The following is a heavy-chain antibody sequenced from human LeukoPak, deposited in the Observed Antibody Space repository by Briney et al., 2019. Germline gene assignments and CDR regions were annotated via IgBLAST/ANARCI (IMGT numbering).Heavy chain of an antibody. J-gene: IGHJ4*02. CDR3: AKDLPDYYYDSSGSDY. CDR2: ISGSGGST. D-gene: IGHD3-22*01. V-gene: IGHV3-23*01. CDR1: GFTFSTYA. Sequence: GGSLRLSCAASGFTFSTYAMSWVRQAPGKGLEWVSAISGSGGSTYYADSVKGRFTISRDNSKNTLYLQMNSLRAEDTAVYYCAKDLPDYYYDSSGSDYWGQGTLVTVSS.